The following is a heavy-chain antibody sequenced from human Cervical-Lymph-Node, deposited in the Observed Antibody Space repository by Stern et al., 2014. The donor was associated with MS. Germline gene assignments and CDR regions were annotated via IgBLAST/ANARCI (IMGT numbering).Heavy chain of an antibody. J-gene: IGHJ4*02. D-gene: IGHD6-13*01. CDR2: ISWNSAYI. CDR1: GFTFDDYA. Sequence: EVQLEESGGGLVQPGRSLRLSCAASGFTFDDYAMHWGRQAPGKGLAWVSGISWNSAYIGYAASVKGRFTISRDNAKNSLYLQINSLRAEDTALYYCVKDKASSSWYREAPDYWGQGTLVTVSA. V-gene: IGHV3-9*01. CDR3: VKDKASSSWYREAPDY.